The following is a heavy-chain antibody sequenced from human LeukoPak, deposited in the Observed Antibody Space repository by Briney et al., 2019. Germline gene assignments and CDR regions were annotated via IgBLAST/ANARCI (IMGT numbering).Heavy chain of an antibody. V-gene: IGHV4-34*01. CDR1: GGSFSGYY. J-gene: IGHJ4*02. CDR2: INHSGST. D-gene: IGHD2-15*01. CDR3: ASHCSGGSCYADY. Sequence: PSETLSPTCAVYGGSFSGYYWSWIRQPPGKGLEWIGEINHSGSTNYNPSLKSRVTISVDTSKNQFSLKLSSVTAADTAVYYCASHCSGGSCYADYWGQGTLVTVSS.